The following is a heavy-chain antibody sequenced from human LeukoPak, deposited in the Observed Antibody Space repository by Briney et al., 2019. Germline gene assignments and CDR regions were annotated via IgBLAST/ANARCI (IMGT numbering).Heavy chain of an antibody. D-gene: IGHD2/OR15-2a*01. CDR3: ARGFPRLDF. J-gene: IGHJ4*02. Sequence: SGGSLRLSCAASGFTFSAYEMNWVRQAPGKGLEWVSYISSSGSTIYYADSVKGRFTISRDNAKNSLYLQMNSLRAEDTAVYYCARGFPRLDFWGQGTLVTVSS. V-gene: IGHV3-48*03. CDR2: ISSSGSTI. CDR1: GFTFSAYE.